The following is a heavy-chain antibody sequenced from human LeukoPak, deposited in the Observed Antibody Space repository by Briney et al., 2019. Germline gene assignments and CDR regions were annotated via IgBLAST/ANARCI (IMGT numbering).Heavy chain of an antibody. V-gene: IGHV3-21*01. CDR3: ARDPNWSGYLKAGWFDP. J-gene: IGHJ5*02. CDR1: GFTFSTYS. D-gene: IGHD3-3*01. CDR2: ISSSSSYI. Sequence: GGSLRLSCAASGFTFSTYSMNWVRQAPGKGLEWVSSISSSSSYIYYADSVKGRFTISRDNAKNSLYLQMNSLRAEDTAVYYCARDPNWSGYLKAGWFDPWGQGTLVTVSS.